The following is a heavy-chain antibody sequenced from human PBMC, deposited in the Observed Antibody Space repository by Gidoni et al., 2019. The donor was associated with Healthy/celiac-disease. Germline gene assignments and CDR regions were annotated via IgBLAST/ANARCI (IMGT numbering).Heavy chain of an antibody. D-gene: IGHD2-21*01. CDR3: ARSILVIGAFDI. Sequence: EVQLVESGGGLVQPGGSRRLSCAASGFTFSSYEMNWVRQAPGKGLEWVSYISSSGSTIYYADSVKGRFTISRDNAKNSLYLQMNSLRAEDTAVYYCARSILVIGAFDIWGQGTMVTVSS. CDR1: GFTFSSYE. CDR2: ISSSGSTI. V-gene: IGHV3-48*03. J-gene: IGHJ3*02.